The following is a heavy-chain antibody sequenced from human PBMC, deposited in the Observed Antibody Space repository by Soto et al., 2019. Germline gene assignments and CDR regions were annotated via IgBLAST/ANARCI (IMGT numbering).Heavy chain of an antibody. CDR2: IGSRGDST. V-gene: IGHV3-23*01. CDR1: GFTFSSFA. CDR3: AKGLIYGYNSGRPFDS. Sequence: EVQLLESGGGLVQPGGSLRLSCAASGFTFSSFAMSWVRQAPGKGLEWVSAIGSRGDSTYYADSVKGRFAISRDNSKNPMYLQMNSLRAEDTAVYYCAKGLIYGYNSGRPFDSWGQGTLVTVSS. J-gene: IGHJ4*02. D-gene: IGHD6-25*01.